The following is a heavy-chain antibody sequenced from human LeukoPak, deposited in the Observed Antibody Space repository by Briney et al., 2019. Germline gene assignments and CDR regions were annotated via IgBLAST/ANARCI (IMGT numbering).Heavy chain of an antibody. V-gene: IGHV4-34*01. CDR3: AREGVRYCSSTSCSWFDY. Sequence: PSETLSLTCAVYGGSFSGYYWSWIRQPPGKGLEWIGEINHSGRNNYHPSLKSRVTISVDTSKNQLSLKLSAVTAADTAVYYCAREGVRYCSSTSCSWFDYWGQGTLVTVSS. CDR2: INHSGRN. D-gene: IGHD2-2*01. J-gene: IGHJ4*02. CDR1: GGSFSGYY.